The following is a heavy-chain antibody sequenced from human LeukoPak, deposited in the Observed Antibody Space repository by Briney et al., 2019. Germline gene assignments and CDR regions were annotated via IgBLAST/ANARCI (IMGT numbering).Heavy chain of an antibody. D-gene: IGHD2/OR15-2a*01. CDR1: GFTFSTYW. V-gene: IGHV3-74*01. CDR2: IKGDGSST. CDR3: AKIVAGLDY. Sequence: GGSLRLSCAASGFTFSTYWMHWVRQAPGKGLVWVARIKGDGSSTIYADSVKGRFTISRDNSKNTLYLQMNSLRAEDTAVYYCAKIVAGLDYWGQGTLVTVSS. J-gene: IGHJ4*02.